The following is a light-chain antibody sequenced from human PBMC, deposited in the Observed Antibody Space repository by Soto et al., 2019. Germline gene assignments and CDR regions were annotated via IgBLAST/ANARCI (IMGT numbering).Light chain of an antibody. CDR1: QDIINH. CDR3: QQYAQALT. CDR2: GAS. V-gene: IGKV1-33*01. J-gene: IGKJ4*01. Sequence: DIQMTQSPSSLSASVGDRVIITCQASQDIINHLNWYQQKLGKAPKLLISGASSLEAGVPSRFSGSGSGTDFTLTISSLQPEDIATYYCQQYAQALTLGGGTEVEI.